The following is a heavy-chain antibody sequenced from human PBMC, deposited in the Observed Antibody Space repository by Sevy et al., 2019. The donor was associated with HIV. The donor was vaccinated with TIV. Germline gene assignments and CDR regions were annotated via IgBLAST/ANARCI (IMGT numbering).Heavy chain of an antibody. Sequence: GGSLRLSCAASGFTFSGSAMHWVRQASGKGLEWVGRIRSKANSYATAYAASVKGRFTISRDDSKNTAYLQMNSLKTKDTAVYYCTRRQGNDYGDYPAMWYFDLWGRGTLVTVSS. D-gene: IGHD4-17*01. V-gene: IGHV3-73*01. J-gene: IGHJ2*01. CDR1: GFTFSGSA. CDR2: IRSKANSYAT. CDR3: TRRQGNDYGDYPAMWYFDL.